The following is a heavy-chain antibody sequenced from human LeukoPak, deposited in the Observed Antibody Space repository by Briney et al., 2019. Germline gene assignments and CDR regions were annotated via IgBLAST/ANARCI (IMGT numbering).Heavy chain of an antibody. CDR3: AKAFPGIAVAGFDY. CDR2: ISWNSGGI. CDR1: GFTFDDYA. J-gene: IGHJ4*02. Sequence: PGGSLRLSCAASGFTFDDYAMHWVRQAPGRGLEWVSGISWNSGGIDYADSVKGRFTISRDNAKNSLYLQMNSLRAEDTALYYCAKAFPGIAVAGFDYWGQGTLVTVSS. V-gene: IGHV3-9*01. D-gene: IGHD6-19*01.